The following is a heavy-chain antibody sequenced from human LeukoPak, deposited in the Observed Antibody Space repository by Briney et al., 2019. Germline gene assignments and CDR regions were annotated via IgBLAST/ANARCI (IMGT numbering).Heavy chain of an antibody. D-gene: IGHD6-6*01. J-gene: IGHJ6*03. CDR2: ISSSSSYI. CDR3: ARETYSTSSGADYYYMDV. Sequence: GGSLRLSCAASGFTFSSYNMNWVRQAPGKGLEWVSSISSSSSYIYYADSMKGRFTISRDNAKNSLYLQMNSLRAEDTAVYYCARETYSTSSGADYYYMDVWGKGTTVTVSS. CDR1: GFTFSSYN. V-gene: IGHV3-21*01.